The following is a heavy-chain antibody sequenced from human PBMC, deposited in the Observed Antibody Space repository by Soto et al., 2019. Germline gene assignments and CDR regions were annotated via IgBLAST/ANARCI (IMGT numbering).Heavy chain of an antibody. J-gene: IGHJ5*02. CDR3: ATRAMTTVVTALSWFDP. D-gene: IGHD4-17*01. Sequence: SETLSLTCAVYGGSFSDYFWSWIRQPPGKGLEWIGEINHSGTTNYNPSLKSRVTISLDTSKNHFSLKLSSVTAADTAVYYCATRAMTTVVTALSWFDPWGQGTLVTVSS. V-gene: IGHV4-34*01. CDR2: INHSGTT. CDR1: GGSFSDYF.